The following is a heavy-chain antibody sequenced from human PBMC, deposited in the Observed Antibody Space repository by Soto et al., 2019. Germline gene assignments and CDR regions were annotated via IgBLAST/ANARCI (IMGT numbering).Heavy chain of an antibody. Sequence: QVQLQESGPGLVKPPQTLSLTCTVSGGSISSGGYYWSWIRQHPGKGLEWIGYIYYSGSTYYNPALKSRVTISVDTSKNQFSLKLSSVTAADTAVYYCARISSWSTYYYYGMDVWGQGTTVTVSS. D-gene: IGHD6-13*01. J-gene: IGHJ6*02. V-gene: IGHV4-31*03. CDR3: ARISSWSTYYYYGMDV. CDR2: IYYSGST. CDR1: GGSISSGGYY.